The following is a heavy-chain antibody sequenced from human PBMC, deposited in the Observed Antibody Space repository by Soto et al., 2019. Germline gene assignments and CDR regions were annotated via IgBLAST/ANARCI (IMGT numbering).Heavy chain of an antibody. D-gene: IGHD4-17*01. J-gene: IGHJ6*02. V-gene: IGHV3-30*03. CDR3: ASGDYVFYYYGMDV. Sequence: QVQLVESGGGVVQPGRSLRLSCAASGFTFSSYGMHWVRQAPGKGLEWVAVISYDGSNKYYADSVKGRFTISRDNSKNTLYLQMNSLRAEDTAVYYCASGDYVFYYYGMDVWGQGTTVTVSS. CDR2: ISYDGSNK. CDR1: GFTFSSYG.